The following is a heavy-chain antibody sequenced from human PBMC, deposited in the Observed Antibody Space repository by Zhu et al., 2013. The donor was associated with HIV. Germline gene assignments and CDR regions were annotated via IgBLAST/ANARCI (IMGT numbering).Heavy chain of an antibody. CDR1: GGTFSSYA. Sequence: QVQLVQSGAEVKKPGSSVKVSCKASGGTFSSYAISWVRQAPGQGLEWMGGIIPIFGTANYAQKFQGRVTITADKSTSTAYMELSSLRSEDTAVYYCARGRKSHMIVVVIDISDAFVYLGPRDNGHRLF. CDR3: ARGRKSHMIVVVIDISDAFVY. D-gene: IGHD3-22*01. CDR2: IIPIFGTA. V-gene: IGHV1-69*06. J-gene: IGHJ3*02.